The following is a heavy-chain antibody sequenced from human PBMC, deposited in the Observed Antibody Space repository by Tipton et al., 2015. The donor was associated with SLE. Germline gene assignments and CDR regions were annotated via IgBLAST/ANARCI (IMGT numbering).Heavy chain of an antibody. V-gene: IGHV4-61*02. Sequence: LRLSCTVSGGSISSGSYYWSWIRQPAGKGLEWIGRIYTSGSTNYNPSLKSRVTISVDTPKTQFSLKLSSVTAADTAVYYCASHVAGDAFDIWGQGTMVTVSS. D-gene: IGHD2-21*01. J-gene: IGHJ3*02. CDR3: ASHVAGDAFDI. CDR2: IYTSGST. CDR1: GGSISSGSYY.